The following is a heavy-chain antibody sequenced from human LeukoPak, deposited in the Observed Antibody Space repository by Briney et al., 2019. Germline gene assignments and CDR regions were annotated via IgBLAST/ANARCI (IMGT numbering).Heavy chain of an antibody. CDR2: ISAYNGNT. D-gene: IGHD4-17*01. CDR1: GGTFTSYG. CDR3: ARDGTTVTTGYYYYGMDV. J-gene: IGHJ6*02. V-gene: IGHV1-18*01. Sequence: ASVKVSCKASGGTFTSYGISWVRQAPGQGLEWMGWISAYNGNTNYAQKLQGRVTMTTDTSTSTAYMELRSLRSDDTAVYYCARDGTTVTTGYYYYGMDVWGQGTTVTVSS.